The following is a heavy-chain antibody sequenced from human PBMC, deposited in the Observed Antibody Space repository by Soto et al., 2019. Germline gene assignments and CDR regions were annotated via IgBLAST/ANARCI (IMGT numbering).Heavy chain of an antibody. D-gene: IGHD6-13*01. V-gene: IGHV3-33*01. CDR2: IWNDGNGY. CDR1: GFNFNNYG. CDR3: ARRQISPPTRGAASVIGGIDV. J-gene: IGHJ6*02. Sequence: QVQLVESGGGVVQPGRSLRLSCAASGFNFNNYGMHWVRQAPGKGLEWVAVIWNDGNGYYYANSVKGRFTISRDNSQNTLYRQMSSLRAEDTAVYYCARRQISPPTRGAASVIGGIDVWGQGTTVTVSS.